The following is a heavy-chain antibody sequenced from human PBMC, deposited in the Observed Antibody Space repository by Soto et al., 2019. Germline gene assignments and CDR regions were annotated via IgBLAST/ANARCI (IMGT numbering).Heavy chain of an antibody. CDR2: ITWNSNNL. V-gene: IGHV3-9*01. J-gene: IGHJ4*02. CDR3: ARVPDYDSWSGYSDY. D-gene: IGHD3-3*01. CDR1: GFKFDDYA. Sequence: GGSLRLSCTASGFKFDDYAMHWVRQAPGKGLEWVSGITWNSNNLDYADSVKGRFTISRDNAKNSLYLQMNSLRAEDTAVYYCARVPDYDSWSGYSDYWGQGTLVTVSS.